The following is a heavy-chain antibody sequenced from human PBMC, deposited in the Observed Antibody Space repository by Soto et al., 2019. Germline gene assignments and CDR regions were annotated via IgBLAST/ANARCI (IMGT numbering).Heavy chain of an antibody. J-gene: IGHJ4*02. D-gene: IGHD6-13*01. CDR3: ARLAGYSSSWYGGYYFDY. CDR1: GYTFTSYG. Sequence: QVQLVQSGAEVKKPGASVKVSCKASGYTFTSYGISWVRQAPGQGLVWMGWISAYNGNTNYAQKLQGRVTMTTDTSTSTAYMELRSLRSDDTAVYYCARLAGYSSSWYGGYYFDYWGQVTLVTVSS. V-gene: IGHV1-18*01. CDR2: ISAYNGNT.